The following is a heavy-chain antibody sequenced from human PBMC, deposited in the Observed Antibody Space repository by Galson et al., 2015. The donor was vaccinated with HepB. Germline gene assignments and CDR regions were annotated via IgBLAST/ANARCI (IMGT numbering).Heavy chain of an antibody. CDR1: GYTFTSYG. CDR3: ARHKAIVATIYYYYGMDV. J-gene: IGHJ6*02. CDR2: ISAYNGNT. D-gene: IGHD5-12*01. Sequence: SVKVSCKASGYTFTSYGISWVRQAPGQGLEWMGWISAYNGNTNYAQKLQGRVTMTTDTSTSTAYMELRSLRSDDTAVYYCARHKAIVATIYYYYGMDVWGQGTTVTVSS. V-gene: IGHV1-18*04.